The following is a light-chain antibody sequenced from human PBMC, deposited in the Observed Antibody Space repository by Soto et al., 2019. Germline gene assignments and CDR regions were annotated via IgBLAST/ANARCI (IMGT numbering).Light chain of an antibody. CDR3: QQRNIWPPVT. Sequence: DIVMTQSPAFVSASLGVRAALSCRASPSVTNYLAWYQQKPGQAPRLLIYGAFNRATGIPARFSGSGSGTDFTLTISSLEPEDFAVYYCQQRNIWPPVTFGQGTRLEIK. CDR1: PSVTNY. J-gene: IGKJ5*01. V-gene: IGKV3-11*01. CDR2: GAF.